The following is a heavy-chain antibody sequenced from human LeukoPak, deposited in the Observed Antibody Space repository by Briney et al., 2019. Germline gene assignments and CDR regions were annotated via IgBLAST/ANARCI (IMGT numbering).Heavy chain of an antibody. CDR2: IYYSGST. J-gene: IGHJ4*02. D-gene: IGHD3-10*02. CDR3: ARLSYVRGDRCLDH. CDR1: GGSISSSSYY. Sequence: SETLSLTCTVSGGSISSSSYYWGWIRQPPGKGLEWIGYIYYSGSTYYNPSLKSRVTISVDTSKNQFSLKLSSVTAADTAVYYCARLSYVRGDRCLDHWGQGTLVTVSS. V-gene: IGHV4-30-4*08.